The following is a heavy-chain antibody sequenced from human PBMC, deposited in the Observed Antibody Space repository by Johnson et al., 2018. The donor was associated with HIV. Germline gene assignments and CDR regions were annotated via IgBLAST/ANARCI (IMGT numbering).Heavy chain of an antibody. D-gene: IGHD2-15*01. CDR2: ISYDGSNK. Sequence: QVQLVESGGGVVQPGRSLRLSCAASGFTFSSYAMHWVRQAPGKGLEWVAVISYDGSNKYYADSVKGRFTISRDNSKNTLYLQMNSLRAEDTAVYYCARDRGYCSGGSGVLDAFDIWGQGTMVTVSS. J-gene: IGHJ3*02. V-gene: IGHV3-30*04. CDR1: GFTFSSYA. CDR3: ARDRGYCSGGSGVLDAFDI.